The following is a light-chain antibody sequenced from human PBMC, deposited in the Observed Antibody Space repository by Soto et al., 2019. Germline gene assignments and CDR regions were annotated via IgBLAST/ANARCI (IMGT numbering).Light chain of an antibody. CDR2: VEGSGTY. V-gene: IGLV4-60*03. CDR3: ETWDSKIRV. Sequence: QSVLTQSSSVSASLGSSVKLTCTLSSGHISYIIAWHQQQPGKAPRYLMKVEGSGTYNKVSGVPDRFSGSRSGADRYLTISNLQSDDEADYYCETWDSKIRVFGGGTQLTVL. CDR1: SGHISYI. J-gene: IGLJ2*01.